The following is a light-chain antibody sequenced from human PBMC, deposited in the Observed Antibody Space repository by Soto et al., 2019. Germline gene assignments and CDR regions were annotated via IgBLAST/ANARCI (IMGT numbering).Light chain of an antibody. Sequence: EIVVTQSPSTLSLSPGERATLSCRASQSVSSNHLAWYQQKPGQAPRLLIFASTGRPTVIPDRFTGSGSGTDFTLTISRLEPEDFAMYYCQQYGSSPYTFGQGTKVDLK. CDR1: QSVSSNH. CDR2: AST. CDR3: QQYGSSPYT. V-gene: IGKV3-20*01. J-gene: IGKJ2*01.